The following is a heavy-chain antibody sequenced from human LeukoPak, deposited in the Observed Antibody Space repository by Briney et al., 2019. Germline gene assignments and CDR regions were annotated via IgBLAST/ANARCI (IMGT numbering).Heavy chain of an antibody. D-gene: IGHD3-22*01. Sequence: ASVKVSCKASGYTFTSYGISWVRQAPGQGLEWMGWISAYNGNTNYAQKLQGRVTMTTDTSTSTAYMELRSLRSDGTAVYYCATSYYYYDSSGYLILDYWGQGTLVTVSS. CDR3: ATSYYYYDSSGYLILDY. CDR1: GYTFTSYG. V-gene: IGHV1-18*01. J-gene: IGHJ4*02. CDR2: ISAYNGNT.